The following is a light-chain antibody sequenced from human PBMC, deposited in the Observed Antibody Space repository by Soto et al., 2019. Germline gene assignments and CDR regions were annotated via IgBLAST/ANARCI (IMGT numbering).Light chain of an antibody. V-gene: IGKV3-20*01. CDR3: QQYGYSRT. J-gene: IGKJ1*01. Sequence: EIVLTQSPGTLSLSPGERATLSCRASQSVSSSYLAWYQQKPGQAPRLLIYGASSRATGIPDRFSGSGSGTDFTLTISSLGPEDFAVYYCQQYGYSRTFGEGTKVEI. CDR1: QSVSSSY. CDR2: GAS.